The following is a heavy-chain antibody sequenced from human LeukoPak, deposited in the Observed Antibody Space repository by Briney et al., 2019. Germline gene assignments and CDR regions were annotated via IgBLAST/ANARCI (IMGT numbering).Heavy chain of an antibody. CDR3: ARLTKNY. V-gene: IGHV4-34*01. J-gene: IGHJ4*02. Sequence: SETLSLTCAVYGGSFSGYYWSWIRQPPGKGLEWIGEINHSGSTNYNPSLKSRVTISVDTSKNQFSLKLSSVTAADTAVYYCARLTKNYWGQGTLVTVSS. CDR2: INHSGST. CDR1: GGSFSGYY.